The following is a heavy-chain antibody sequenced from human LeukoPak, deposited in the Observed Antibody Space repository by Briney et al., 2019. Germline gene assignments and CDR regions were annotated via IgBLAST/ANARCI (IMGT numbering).Heavy chain of an antibody. CDR1: GYTFSGNY. Sequence: ASVTVSCKASGYTFSGNYIHWLRQAPGQGLEWMGWIDANNGDTKSAQKFQGRVTMSGDTSISTAYMDLSSLSPDDAAVYYCARDPSSVTLYFFDYWGQGTLVTVSS. J-gene: IGHJ4*02. CDR2: IDANNGDT. D-gene: IGHD4-11*01. CDR3: ARDPSSVTLYFFDY. V-gene: IGHV1-2*02.